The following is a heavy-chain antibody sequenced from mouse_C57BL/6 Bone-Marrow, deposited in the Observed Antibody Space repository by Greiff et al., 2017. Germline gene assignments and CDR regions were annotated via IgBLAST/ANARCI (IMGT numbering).Heavy chain of an antibody. D-gene: IGHD1-1*01. CDR3: ARLFIGMDY. CDR2: ISSGGSYT. J-gene: IGHJ4*01. Sequence: DVHLVEPGGDLVKPGGSLKLSCAASGFTFSSYGMSWVRQTPDKRLEWVATISSGGSYTYYPDSVTGRFTISRDNAKNTLYLQMSSLKSEDTAMYYCARLFIGMDYWGQGTSVTVSS. V-gene: IGHV5-6*01. CDR1: GFTFSSYG.